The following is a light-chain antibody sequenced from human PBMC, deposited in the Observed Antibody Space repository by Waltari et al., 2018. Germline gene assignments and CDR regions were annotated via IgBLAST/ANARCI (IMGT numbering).Light chain of an antibody. CDR1: SSNIGSHS. V-gene: IGLV1-44*01. CDR3: SSHTSSSTLV. CDR2: SNN. Sequence: QSVLTQPPSASGTPGQRVTIPCSGSSSNIGSHSVNWYQPVTGTAPKLLIHSNNERPSGGRDGFSGSKSGTSGSLAISGLQSEDEADYYCSSHTSSSTLVFGGGTKLTV. J-gene: IGLJ3*02.